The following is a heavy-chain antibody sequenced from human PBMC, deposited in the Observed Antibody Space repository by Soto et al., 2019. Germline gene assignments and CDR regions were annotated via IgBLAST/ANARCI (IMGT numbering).Heavy chain of an antibody. CDR3: AREGSYWNDVGPD. CDR1: GFIFSDST. CDR2: ISGSSSYI. V-gene: IGHV3-21*01. J-gene: IGHJ4*02. D-gene: IGHD1-1*01. Sequence: GGSLRLSCAASGFIFSDSTMNWVRQAPGKGLEWVSSISGSSSYIYYADSVKGRFTISRDNAKNSLYLQMNSLRAEDTAVYYCAREGSYWNDVGPDWGQGTLVTVSS.